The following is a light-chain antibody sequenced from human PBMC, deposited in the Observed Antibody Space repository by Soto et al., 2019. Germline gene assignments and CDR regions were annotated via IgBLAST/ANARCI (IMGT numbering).Light chain of an antibody. V-gene: IGKV1-33*01. CDR1: EDVSDY. CDR3: QLYKNVILT. J-gene: IGKJ4*01. Sequence: DIKMTQSPSSLSASVGDRVTLTCQASEDVSDYVNWYQQKPGRAPKLLIYDASKLETGVPSRFSGSGSGTDFTFTIRDLPPEDFATYYCQLYKNVILTFGGGTRVDI. CDR2: DAS.